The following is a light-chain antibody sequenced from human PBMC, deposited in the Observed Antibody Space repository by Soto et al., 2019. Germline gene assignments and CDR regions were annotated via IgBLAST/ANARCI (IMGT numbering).Light chain of an antibody. CDR2: DVS. V-gene: IGLV2-14*01. CDR3: SSYTSSSTLLYV. J-gene: IGLJ1*01. CDR1: SSDVGGYNY. Sequence: QSALTQPASVSGSPGQSITISCTGTSSDVGGYNYVSWYQQHPGKAPKLMIYDVSNRPSGVSNRFSGSNSGNTASLTISGLQAEDEADYYCSSYTSSSTLLYVFRTGTKLTVL.